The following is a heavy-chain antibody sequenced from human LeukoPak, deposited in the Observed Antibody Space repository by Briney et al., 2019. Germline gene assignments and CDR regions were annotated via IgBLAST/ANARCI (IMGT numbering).Heavy chain of an antibody. CDR2: ISSSGRT. D-gene: IGHD5-12*01. V-gene: IGHV4-4*07. J-gene: IGHJ4*02. CDR1: AGSISDYY. Sequence: SGTLSLTCTVSAGSISDYYWTWIRQPAGKGLEWIGRISSSGRTYYNPSLKSRVTISLDTSNNQFSLEVTSVTAADTAVYYCARGTEMTRVSGYYSFDYWGRGTLVTVSS. CDR3: ARGTEMTRVSGYYSFDY.